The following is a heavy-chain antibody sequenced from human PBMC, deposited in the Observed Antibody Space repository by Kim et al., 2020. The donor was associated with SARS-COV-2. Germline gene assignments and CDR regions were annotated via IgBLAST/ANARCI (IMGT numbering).Heavy chain of an antibody. V-gene: IGHV3-23*01. J-gene: IGHJ5*02. CDR2: ISGSGGST. CDR3: AKDGLWFGELDWFDP. D-gene: IGHD3-10*01. Sequence: GGSLRLSCAASGFTFSSYAMSWVRQAPGKGLEWVSAISGSGGSTYYADSVKGRFTISRDNSKNTLYLQMNSLRAEDTAVYYCAKDGLWFGELDWFDPWGQGTLVTVSS. CDR1: GFTFSSYA.